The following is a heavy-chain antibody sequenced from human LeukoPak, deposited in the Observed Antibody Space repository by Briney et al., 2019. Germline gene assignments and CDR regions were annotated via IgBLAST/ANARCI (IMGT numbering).Heavy chain of an antibody. D-gene: IGHD4-23*01. CDR1: GFTLSSYA. CDR3: AKEPNTVVHHTGNY. CDR2: ISGIGGTT. V-gene: IGHV3-23*01. J-gene: IGHJ4*02. Sequence: GGPVRLPYAASGFTLSSYAMIGLGPPPRKGLPGVSAISGIGGTTYYADSVKGRFTISRDNSKNTLYLQMSSLRAEDTAVYYCAKEPNTVVHHTGNYWGQGTLVTVSS.